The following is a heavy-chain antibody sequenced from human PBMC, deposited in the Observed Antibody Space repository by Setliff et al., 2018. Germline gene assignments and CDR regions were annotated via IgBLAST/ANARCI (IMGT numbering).Heavy chain of an antibody. V-gene: IGHV4-4*02. D-gene: IGHD1-1*01. CDR3: AKGGGRYHSDS. J-gene: IGHJ4*02. Sequence: SETLRLSCAASGFTLSSYEMNWVRQPPGKGLEWIGEIYHDGNDKYTPSVHYSPSLKSRVTISTDKSNNQFSLKLTSMTAADTAVYYCAKGGGRYHSDSWGQGILVTVSS. CDR2: IYHDGND. CDR1: GFTLSSYEM.